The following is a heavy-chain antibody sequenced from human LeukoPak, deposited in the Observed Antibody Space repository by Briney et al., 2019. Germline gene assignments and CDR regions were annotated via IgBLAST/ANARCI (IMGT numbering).Heavy chain of an antibody. CDR2: ISGSGGNT. V-gene: IGHV3-23*01. D-gene: IGHD6-6*01. Sequence: GGSLRLSCAASGFTFSSYAMSWVRQAPGKGLEWVAAISGSGGNTYNADSVRGRFTISRDNSKNTLYLQMSSLGAADTAVYYCAKDHGSSPDYFDYWGQGTLVTVSS. CDR3: AKDHGSSPDYFDY. CDR1: GFTFSSYA. J-gene: IGHJ4*02.